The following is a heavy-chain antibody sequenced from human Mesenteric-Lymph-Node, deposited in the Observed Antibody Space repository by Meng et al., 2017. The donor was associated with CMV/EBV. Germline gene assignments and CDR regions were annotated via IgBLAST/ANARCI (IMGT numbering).Heavy chain of an antibody. J-gene: IGHJ4*02. V-gene: IGHV3-21*01. CDR1: GFSVSSNY. CDR2: ISSSSSYI. Sequence: GGSLRLSCAASGFSVSSNYMTWIRQAPGKGLEWVSSISSSSSYIYYADSVKGRFTISRDNAKNSLYLQMNSLRAEDTAVYYCARVLAARPDYWGQGTLVTVSS. D-gene: IGHD6-6*01. CDR3: ARVLAARPDY.